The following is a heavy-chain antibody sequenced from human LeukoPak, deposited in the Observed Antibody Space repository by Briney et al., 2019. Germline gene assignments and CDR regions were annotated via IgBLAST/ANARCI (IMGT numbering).Heavy chain of an antibody. CDR1: GGTFSSYA. CDR2: IIPIFGAA. J-gene: IGHJ5*02. D-gene: IGHD3-3*01. CDR3: AQTHYDFWSGYHTVWFDP. V-gene: IGHV1-69*05. Sequence: GASVKVSCKASGGTFSSYAISWVRQAPGQGLEWMGRIIPIFGAANYAQKFQGRVTITTDESTSTAYMELSSLRSEDTAVYYCAQTHYDFWSGYHTVWFDPWGQGPLVTVSS.